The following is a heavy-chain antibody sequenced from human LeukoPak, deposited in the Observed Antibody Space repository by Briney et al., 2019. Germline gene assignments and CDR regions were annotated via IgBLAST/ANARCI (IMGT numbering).Heavy chain of an antibody. V-gene: IGHV4-34*01. J-gene: IGHJ4*02. D-gene: IGHD3-22*01. CDR1: GFTLNNAW. CDR3: ARGPNKKYSSGYYYSSVGY. CDR2: INHSGST. Sequence: GSLRLSCAASGFTLNNAWMSWVRQAPGKGLEWIGEINHSGSTNYNPSLKSRVTISVDTSKNQFSLKLSSVTAADTAVYYCARGPNKKYSSGYYYSSVGYWGQGTLVTVSS.